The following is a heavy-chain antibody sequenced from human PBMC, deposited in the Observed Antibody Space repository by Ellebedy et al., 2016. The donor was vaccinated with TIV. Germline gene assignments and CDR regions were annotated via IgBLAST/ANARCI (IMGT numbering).Heavy chain of an antibody. CDR1: GFTFSDYY. V-gene: IGHV3-23*01. CDR3: AKTLSGSYWGGFDY. Sequence: GESLKISCAASGFTFSDYYMSWIRQAPGKGLEWVSAISGSGGSTYYADSVKGRFTISRDNSKNTLYLQMNSLRAEDTAVYYCAKTLSGSYWGGFDYWGQGTLVTVSS. J-gene: IGHJ4*02. CDR2: ISGSGGST. D-gene: IGHD1-26*01.